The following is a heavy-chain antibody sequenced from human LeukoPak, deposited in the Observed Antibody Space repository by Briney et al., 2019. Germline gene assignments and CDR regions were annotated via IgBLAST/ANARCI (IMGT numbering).Heavy chain of an antibody. Sequence: SETLSLTCTVSGGSISSYYWSWIRQPPGKGLEWIGYIYYRGSTNYNPSLKSRVTISVDTTKNQFSLKLRSVTAADTAVYYCARVVVFGVVSSDYYYYYMDVWGKGTTVTVSS. CDR2: IYYRGST. V-gene: IGHV4-59*12. CDR1: GGSISSYY. D-gene: IGHD3-3*01. CDR3: ARVVVFGVVSSDYYYYYMDV. J-gene: IGHJ6*03.